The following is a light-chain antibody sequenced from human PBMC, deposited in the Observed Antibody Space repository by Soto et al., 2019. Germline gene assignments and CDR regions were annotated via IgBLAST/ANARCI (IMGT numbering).Light chain of an antibody. J-gene: IGKJ5*01. CDR1: QNIGTY. CDR3: QQSYSTTSIT. V-gene: IGKV1-39*01. Sequence: DVQMTQFPSSLSASVGDRVTITCRASQNIGTYVNWYQHKPGKAPKLLLYAASTLQSAVPSRFSGRGSGTDFTLTISRLQSEDLATYCCQQSYSTTSITFGRGTLLEI. CDR2: AAS.